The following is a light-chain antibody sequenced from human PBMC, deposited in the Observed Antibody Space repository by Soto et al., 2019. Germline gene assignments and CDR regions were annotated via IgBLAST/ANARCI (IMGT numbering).Light chain of an antibody. J-gene: IGKJ1*01. CDR2: EAT. CDR3: QQSYVSPWT. V-gene: IGKV1-39*01. Sequence: DIQMTQSPSSLSASVGDRVTISCRSSQSIFKYVNWYQQRPGKAPKLLVYEATSLETGVSSRFSGSGSGTDFTLTINSLQPEDFSTYYCQQSYVSPWTFGQGT. CDR1: QSIFKY.